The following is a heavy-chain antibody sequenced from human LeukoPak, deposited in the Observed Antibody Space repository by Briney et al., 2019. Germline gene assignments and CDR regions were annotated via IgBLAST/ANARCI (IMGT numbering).Heavy chain of an antibody. CDR2: IQYDSSPK. D-gene: IGHD2/OR15-2a*01. CDR3: AREGSTRQIGAFDV. J-gene: IGHJ3*01. V-gene: IGHV3-30*02. Sequence: GRSLRLSRVVSGISLSGFGMTWVRRAAGTGLEWLTFIQYDSSPKYYSDSAKGRFTISRDNSRNTVYLQMNSLRVEDTGVYYCAREGSTRQIGAFDVWGQGTMVIVSS. CDR1: GISLSGFG.